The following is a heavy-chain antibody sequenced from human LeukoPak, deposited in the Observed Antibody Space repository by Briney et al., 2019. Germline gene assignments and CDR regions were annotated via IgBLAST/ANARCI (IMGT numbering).Heavy chain of an antibody. CDR1: GYSISSGYY. Sequence: SETLSLTXAVSGYSISSGYYWGWVRQPPGKGLEWIGSIYHSGSTYYNPSLKSRVTISVDTSKNQFSLKLSSVTTADTAVYYCAIQYSSPPYYMDVWGKGTTVTVSS. CDR3: AIQYSSPPYYMDV. J-gene: IGHJ6*03. CDR2: IYHSGST. D-gene: IGHD6-6*01. V-gene: IGHV4-38-2*01.